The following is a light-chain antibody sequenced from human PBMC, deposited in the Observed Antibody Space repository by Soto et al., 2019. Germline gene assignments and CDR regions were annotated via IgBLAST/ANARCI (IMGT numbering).Light chain of an antibody. V-gene: IGLV2-14*01. Sequence: QAVVTQPASVSGSPGQSITISCTGTSTDIGSYNYVSWYQQHPGKVPKLIIYEVTNRPSGVSNRFSGSKSANTASLTISGLQAEDEADYYCSSYTSSSVPVIFGGGTKLTVL. CDR1: STDIGSYNY. CDR2: EVT. J-gene: IGLJ2*01. CDR3: SSYTSSSVPVI.